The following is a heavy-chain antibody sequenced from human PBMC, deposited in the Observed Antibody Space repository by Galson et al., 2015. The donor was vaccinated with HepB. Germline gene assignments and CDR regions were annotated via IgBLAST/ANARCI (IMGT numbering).Heavy chain of an antibody. CDR1: GFTFSSYS. CDR2: ISSSSSTI. V-gene: IGHV3-48*01. CDR3: ARDRSRLGDDAFDI. J-gene: IGHJ3*02. D-gene: IGHD3-16*01. Sequence: SLRLSCAASGFTFSSYSMNWVRQAPGKGLEWVSYISSSSSTIYYADSVKGRFTISRDNAKNSLYLQMNSLRAEDTAVYYCARDRSRLGDDAFDIWGQGTMVTVSS.